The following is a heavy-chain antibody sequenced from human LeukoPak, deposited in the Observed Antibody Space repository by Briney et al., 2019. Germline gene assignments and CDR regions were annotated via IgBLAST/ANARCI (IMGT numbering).Heavy chain of an antibody. CDR3: AREQNIRGVIIMVDS. J-gene: IGHJ4*02. CDR1: GFTVSSNY. V-gene: IGHV3-53*01. D-gene: IGHD3-10*01. Sequence: PGGSLRLSCAVSGFTVSSNYMNWVRQVPGKGLEWVSTIYSDGTTHYADSVKGRFTISRDNSKNTLYLQMNSLRAEDTAVYYCAREQNIRGVIIMVDSWGQGTLVTVSS. CDR2: IYSDGTT.